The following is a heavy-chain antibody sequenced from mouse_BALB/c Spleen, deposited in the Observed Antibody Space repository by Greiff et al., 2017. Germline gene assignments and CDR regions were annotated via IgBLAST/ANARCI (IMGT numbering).Heavy chain of an antibody. CDR2: ISSGSSTI. CDR1: GFTFSSFG. J-gene: IGHJ2*01. CDR3: ARSLYYGSGFDY. V-gene: IGHV5-17*02. Sequence: EVNVVESGGGLVQPGGSRKLSCAASGFTFSSFGMHWVRQAPEKGLEWVAYISSGSSTIYYADTVKGRFTISRDNPKNTLFLQMTSLRSEDTAMYYCARSLYYGSGFDYWGQGTTLTVSS. D-gene: IGHD1-1*01.